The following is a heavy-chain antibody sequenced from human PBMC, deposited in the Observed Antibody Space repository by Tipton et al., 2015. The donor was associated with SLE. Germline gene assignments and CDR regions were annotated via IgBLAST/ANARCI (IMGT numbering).Heavy chain of an antibody. D-gene: IGHD5/OR15-5a*01. J-gene: IGHJ3*02. CDR1: GGSISRYH. CDR3: ARCPRVVFDGAFDT. Sequence: TLSLTCTVSGGSISRYHWSWIRQPAEQELEWIGRIFTNGSTKYNPSLNSRVTMSVDTSKNQLFLKVTSVTAADTAVYYCARCPRVVFDGAFDTWGRGKMVTVSS. CDR2: IFTNGST. V-gene: IGHV4-4*07.